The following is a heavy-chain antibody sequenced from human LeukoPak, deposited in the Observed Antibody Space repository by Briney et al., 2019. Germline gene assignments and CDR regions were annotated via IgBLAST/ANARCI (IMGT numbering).Heavy chain of an antibody. CDR2: INSDGSST. J-gene: IGHJ4*02. CDR3: ARVRYDRSGEFDY. Sequence: GGSLRLSCAASGFTFSSYWMHWVRQAPGKGLVWVSRINSDGSSTSYADSVKGRFTISRDNAKNTLYLQMNSLRAEDTAVYYCARVRYDRSGEFDYWGQGTLVTVSS. CDR1: GFTFSSYW. D-gene: IGHD3-22*01. V-gene: IGHV3-74*01.